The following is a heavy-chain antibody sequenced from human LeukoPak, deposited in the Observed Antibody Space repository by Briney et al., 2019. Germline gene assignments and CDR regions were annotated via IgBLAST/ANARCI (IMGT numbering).Heavy chain of an antibody. Sequence: ASVKVSCKASGYTFTNFDINWVRQATGQGLEWMGWMNPNSGNTGYAERFQGRVTMTRDTSISTAYMELSSLTSDDTAVYYCARGTPYCSSASCYNYWGQGTLLTVSS. CDR2: MNPNSGNT. V-gene: IGHV1-8*01. J-gene: IGHJ4*02. CDR3: ARGTPYCSSASCYNY. CDR1: GYTFTNFD. D-gene: IGHD2-2*02.